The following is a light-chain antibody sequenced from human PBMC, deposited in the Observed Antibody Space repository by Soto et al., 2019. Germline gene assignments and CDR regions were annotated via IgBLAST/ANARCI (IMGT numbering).Light chain of an antibody. CDR2: GVS. Sequence: ELVLTQSPGTLSLSPGESAALSCRASQPVSSNFLAWYQQKPGQAPRLLIYGVSSRASGIPDRFFGSGSGTDFTLTINRLETEDFAVYYCQQYANSPITFGQGTRLEIK. CDR3: QQYANSPIT. V-gene: IGKV3-20*01. J-gene: IGKJ5*01. CDR1: QPVSSNF.